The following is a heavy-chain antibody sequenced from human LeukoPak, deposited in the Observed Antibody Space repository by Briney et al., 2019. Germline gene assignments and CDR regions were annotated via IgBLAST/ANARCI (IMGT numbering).Heavy chain of an antibody. Sequence: PSQTLSLTCTVSGGSISSGDYYWSWIRQPPGKGLEWIGYIYYSGSTYYNPSLKSRVTISVDTSKNQFSLKLSSVTAADTAVYYCARVRGSGWPYDYWGQGTLVTVSS. V-gene: IGHV4-30-4*01. CDR3: ARVRGSGWPYDY. CDR1: GGSISSGDYY. CDR2: IYYSGST. D-gene: IGHD6-19*01. J-gene: IGHJ4*02.